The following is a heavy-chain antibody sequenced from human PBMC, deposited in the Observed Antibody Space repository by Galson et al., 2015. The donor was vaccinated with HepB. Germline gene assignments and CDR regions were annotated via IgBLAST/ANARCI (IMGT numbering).Heavy chain of an antibody. CDR1: GFTFSDSY. Sequence: SLRLSCAVSGFTFSDSYMSWIRQAPGKGPEWISYISNDGASKYFADSVKGRFAISRDNAKNVLYLQMNSLRPEDTAVYYCGRSAGWIDPWGREPRSPFPQ. V-gene: IGHV3-11*01. CDR3: GRSAGWIDP. D-gene: IGHD3-10*01. J-gene: IGHJ5*02. CDR2: ISNDGASK.